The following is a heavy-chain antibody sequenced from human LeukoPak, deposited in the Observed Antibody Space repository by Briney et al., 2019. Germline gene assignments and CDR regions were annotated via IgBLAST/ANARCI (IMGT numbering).Heavy chain of an antibody. J-gene: IGHJ4*02. D-gene: IGHD2-8*02. CDR2: MNPNSGNT. Sequence: ASVKVSCKASGYTFISYDINWVRPATGQGLEWMGWMNPNSGNTGYAEKFQDRVTMTRDTSINTAYMELSSLTSEDTAVYYCARSRTGDRAYFDYWGQGTLVTVSS. CDR1: GYTFISYD. V-gene: IGHV1-8*01. CDR3: ARSRTGDRAYFDY.